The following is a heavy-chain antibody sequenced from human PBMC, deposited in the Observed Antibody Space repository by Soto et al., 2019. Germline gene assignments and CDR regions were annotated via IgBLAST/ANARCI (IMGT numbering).Heavy chain of an antibody. Sequence: GGSLRLSCAASGFTFSDYYMSWIRQAPGKGLEWVSYISSSGSTIYYADSVKGRFTISRDNAKNSLYLQMSSLRAEDTAVYYCAREGTATVTIGSSFDIWGQGTMVTVSS. J-gene: IGHJ3*02. CDR2: ISSSGSTI. CDR3: AREGTATVTIGSSFDI. D-gene: IGHD4-4*01. CDR1: GFTFSDYY. V-gene: IGHV3-11*01.